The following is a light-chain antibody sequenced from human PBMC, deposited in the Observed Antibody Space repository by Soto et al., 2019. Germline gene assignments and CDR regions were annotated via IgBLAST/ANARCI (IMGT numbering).Light chain of an antibody. CDR3: GTWDSGLSAEV. CDR2: DTT. CDR1: NSNIEKNY. V-gene: IGLV1-51*01. J-gene: IGLJ2*01. Sequence: QSVLTQPPSVSAAPGQTVTISCSGSNSNIEKNYFSWYQQFPGTAPTLLICDTTQRPSGIPDRFSGSKAGTSATLAITGPQAGDEAAYSCGTWDSGLSAEVFGGGTKVTVL.